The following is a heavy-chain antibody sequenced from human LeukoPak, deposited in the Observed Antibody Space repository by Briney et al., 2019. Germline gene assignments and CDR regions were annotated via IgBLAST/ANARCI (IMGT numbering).Heavy chain of an antibody. CDR2: IYDSGST. CDR3: ARDGWLSEKGYDY. J-gene: IGHJ4*02. CDR1: GGSISSYF. D-gene: IGHD3-22*01. V-gene: IGHV4-59*01. Sequence: SETLSLTCTVSGGSISSYFWSWIRQPPGKGLEWIGYIYDSGSTNYNPSLKSRVTMSVDTSKNRFSLKLSSVTAADTAVYYCARDGWLSEKGYDYWGQGTLVTVSS.